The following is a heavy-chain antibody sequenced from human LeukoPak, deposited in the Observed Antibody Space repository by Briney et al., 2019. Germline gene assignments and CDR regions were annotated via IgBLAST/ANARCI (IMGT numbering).Heavy chain of an antibody. CDR1: GGTFSSYA. V-gene: IGHV1-2*02. CDR3: ARDLAIVAIDFWSGYYL. CDR2: IIPNSGGT. J-gene: IGHJ4*02. Sequence: GASVKVSCKASGGTFSSYAISWVRQAPGQGLEWMGGIIPNSGGTNYAQKFQGRVTMTKDTSISTAYMELSRLRSDDTAVYYCARDLAIVAIDFWSGYYLWGQGTLVTVSS. D-gene: IGHD3-3*01.